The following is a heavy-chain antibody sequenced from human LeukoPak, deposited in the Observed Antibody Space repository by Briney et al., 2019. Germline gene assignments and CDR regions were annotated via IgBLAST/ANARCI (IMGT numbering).Heavy chain of an antibody. CDR3: AIDVYDSSGYYKDTYYYYYYGMDV. V-gene: IGHV3-23*01. D-gene: IGHD3-22*01. CDR1: GFTFSSYA. J-gene: IGHJ6*02. Sequence: GGSLRLSCAASGFTFSSYAMSWVRQAPGKGLEWVSAISGSGGSTYYADSVKGRFTISRDNSKNTLYLQMNSLRAEDTAVYYCAIDVYDSSGYYKDTYYYYYYGMDVWGQGTTVTVSS. CDR2: ISGSGGST.